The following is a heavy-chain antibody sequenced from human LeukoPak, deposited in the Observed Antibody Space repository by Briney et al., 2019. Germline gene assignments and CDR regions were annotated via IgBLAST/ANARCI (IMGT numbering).Heavy chain of an antibody. Sequence: SETLSLTCTVSGDSIRTYYWSWIRQPAGKGLEWIGRIYASGSTNYNPSLKSRVTISVDTSKNQFSLNLSSVTAADTAVYYCARAKIWLNWFDPWGQGTLVTVSS. V-gene: IGHV4-4*07. J-gene: IGHJ5*02. D-gene: IGHD5-18*01. CDR2: IYASGST. CDR3: ARAKIWLNWFDP. CDR1: GDSIRTYY.